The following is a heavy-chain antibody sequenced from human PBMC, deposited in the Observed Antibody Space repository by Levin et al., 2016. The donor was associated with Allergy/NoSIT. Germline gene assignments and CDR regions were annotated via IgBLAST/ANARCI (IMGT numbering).Heavy chain of an antibody. CDR2: IYIGGTT. J-gene: IGHJ4*02. V-gene: IGHV3-66*01. CDR3: ARERLYSGSYLFDS. Sequence: GGSLRLSCAASGFTVSSSYMTWVRQAPGKGLEWVSTIYIGGTTYYADSVRGRFTISRDNSQNTLYLQMNSLRAEDTAVYSCARERLYSGSYLFDSWGQGTLVTVSS. CDR1: GFTVSSSY. D-gene: IGHD1-26*01.